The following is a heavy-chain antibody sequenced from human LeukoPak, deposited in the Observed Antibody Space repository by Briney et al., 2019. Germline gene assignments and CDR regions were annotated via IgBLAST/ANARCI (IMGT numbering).Heavy chain of an antibody. CDR2: IYSSGNT. J-gene: IGHJ4*02. CDR3: VRDRLPNPDYGDFDVTL. D-gene: IGHD4-17*01. Sequence: SETLSLTCTVSGGSISSYYWSWIRQPAGKGLEWIGRIYSSGNTNYNPSLKSRVTISTDTSKNQFSLKLSSVTAADTAVYYCVRDRLPNPDYGDFDVTLWGQGTLVTVSS. CDR1: GGSISSYY. V-gene: IGHV4-4*07.